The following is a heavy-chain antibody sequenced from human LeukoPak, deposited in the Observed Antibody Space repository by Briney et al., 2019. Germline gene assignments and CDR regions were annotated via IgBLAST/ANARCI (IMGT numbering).Heavy chain of an antibody. V-gene: IGHV1-69*13. J-gene: IGHJ4*02. Sequence: SVQVSCKASGGTLSRYAISWVRQAPGQGPEWMGGIIPIFGTTNYAQKFQGRVTITADESTSTAYMELSSLRSEDTAVYYCARGVGIVGATSDYFDYWGQGTLVTVSS. CDR1: GGTLSRYA. CDR3: ARGVGIVGATSDYFDY. D-gene: IGHD1-26*01. CDR2: IIPIFGTT.